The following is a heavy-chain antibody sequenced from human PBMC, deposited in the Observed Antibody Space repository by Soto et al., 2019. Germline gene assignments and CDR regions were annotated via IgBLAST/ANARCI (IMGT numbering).Heavy chain of an antibody. CDR1: GFTVSSNY. D-gene: IGHD4-17*01. Sequence: GSLRLSCAASGFTVSSNYMSWVRQAPGKGLEWVSVIYSGGSTYYADSVKGRFTISRDNSKNTLYLQMNSLRAEDTAVYYCARVWTTVSVHYYYYMDVWGKGTTVTVSS. V-gene: IGHV3-66*01. CDR3: ARVWTTVSVHYYYYMDV. J-gene: IGHJ6*03. CDR2: IYSGGST.